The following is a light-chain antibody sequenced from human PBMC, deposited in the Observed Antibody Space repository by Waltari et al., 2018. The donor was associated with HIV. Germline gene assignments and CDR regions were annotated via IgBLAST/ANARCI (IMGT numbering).Light chain of an antibody. CDR2: YDS. CDR3: QVWDSSSDHR. Sequence: SYVLTQPPSVSVAPGKPARITCGGNNIGSKSVHWYQQKPGQAPVLVIYYDSDRTSGIPGRFSVSNSGNTATLTISRVEAGDEADYYCQVWDSSSDHRFGGGTKLTVL. J-gene: IGLJ3*02. V-gene: IGLV3-21*04. CDR1: NIGSKS.